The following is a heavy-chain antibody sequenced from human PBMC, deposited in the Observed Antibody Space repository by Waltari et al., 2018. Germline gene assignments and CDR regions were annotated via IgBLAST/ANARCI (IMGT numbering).Heavy chain of an antibody. J-gene: IGHJ6*02. CDR3: ARLRTTGDYYGMDV. Sequence: EVQLVESGGGLVQPGGSLRLSCVVSGFTLSTYWMGWVRHAPGKRLEWVANIKYDAREIYYVDSVKGRFTISRDNAKNSQYLQMNSLRAEDTAVYYCARLRTTGDYYGMDVWDQGIAVIVSS. CDR1: GFTLSTYW. V-gene: IGHV3-7*02. D-gene: IGHD7-27*01. CDR2: IKYDAREI.